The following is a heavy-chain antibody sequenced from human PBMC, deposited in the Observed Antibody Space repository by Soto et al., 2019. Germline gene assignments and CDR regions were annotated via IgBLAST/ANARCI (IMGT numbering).Heavy chain of an antibody. V-gene: IGHV1-69*01. CDR1: GGTFSSYA. D-gene: IGHD1-26*01. CDR3: ARWGRVGTRDYYGMDV. CDR2: INPIFGTA. Sequence: QVQLVQSGAEVKKPGSSVKVSCKASGGTFSSYAISWVRQAPGQGLEWMGGINPIFGTANYAQKFQGRVTITADESTSTAYMELSSLRSEDTAVYYCARWGRVGTRDYYGMDVWGQGTTVTVSS. J-gene: IGHJ6*02.